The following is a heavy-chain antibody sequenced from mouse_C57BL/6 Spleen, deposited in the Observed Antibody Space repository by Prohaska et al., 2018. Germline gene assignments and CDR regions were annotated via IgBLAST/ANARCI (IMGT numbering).Heavy chain of an antibody. CDR2: INSDGSAI. CDR3: MRYDGYYWYFDV. D-gene: IGHD2-3*01. CDR1: GFTFSGFW. Sequence: EVQLLETGGGLVQPGGSRGLSCEGSGFTFSGFWMSWVRQTPGKTLEWIGDINSDGSAINYAPSIKDRFTSFRDNDKSTLYLQMSNVRSEDTATYFCMRYDGYYWYFDVWGTGTTVTVSS. J-gene: IGHJ1*03. V-gene: IGHV11-2*01.